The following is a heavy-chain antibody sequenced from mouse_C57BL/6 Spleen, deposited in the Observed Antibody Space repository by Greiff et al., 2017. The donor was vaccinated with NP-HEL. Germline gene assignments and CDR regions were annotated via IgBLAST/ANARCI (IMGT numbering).Heavy chain of an antibody. Sequence: QVQLQQSGPELVKPGASVKISCKASGYAFSSSWMNWVKQRPGKGLEWIGRIYPGDGDTNYNGKFKGKATLTADKSSSTAYMQLSSLTSEDSAVYFCARSDLYDGYYWFAYWGQGTLVTVSA. CDR2: IYPGDGDT. D-gene: IGHD2-3*01. J-gene: IGHJ3*01. CDR1: GYAFSSSW. V-gene: IGHV1-82*01. CDR3: ARSDLYDGYYWFAY.